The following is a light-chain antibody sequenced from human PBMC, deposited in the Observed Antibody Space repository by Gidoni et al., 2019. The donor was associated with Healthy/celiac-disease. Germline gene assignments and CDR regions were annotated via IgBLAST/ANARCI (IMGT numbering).Light chain of an antibody. CDR3: QVWDSSSDHLYV. Sequence: SYVLTQPPSVPVAPGKTARITCGGNNIGSKSVHWYPQKPGQAPVLVIYYDSDRPSGIPERFSGSNSGNTATLTISRVEAGDEADYYCQVWDSSSDHLYVFGTGTKVTVL. V-gene: IGLV3-21*04. CDR2: YDS. J-gene: IGLJ1*01. CDR1: NIGSKS.